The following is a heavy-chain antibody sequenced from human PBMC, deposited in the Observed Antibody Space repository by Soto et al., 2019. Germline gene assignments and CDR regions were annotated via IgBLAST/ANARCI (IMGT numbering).Heavy chain of an antibody. D-gene: IGHD3-10*01. Sequence: EVQLVESGGGLVEPGGSLRLSCAASGFTFSTYTMNWVRQAPGKGLEWVSSISAGSRSIYYTDSLKGRSTVSRDNSKNSLYLQINSLKVYDTAVYYCARSTPGNPFDIWGQGTMVTVSS. V-gene: IGHV3-21*01. J-gene: IGHJ3*02. CDR3: ARSTPGNPFDI. CDR2: ISAGSRSI. CDR1: GFTFSTYT.